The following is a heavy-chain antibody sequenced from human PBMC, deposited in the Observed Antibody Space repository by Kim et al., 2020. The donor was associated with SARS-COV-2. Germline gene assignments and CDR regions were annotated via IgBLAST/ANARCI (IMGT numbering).Heavy chain of an antibody. J-gene: IGHJ6*03. CDR3: ARGNTISYYYYMDV. V-gene: IGHV3-13*01. D-gene: IGHD3-3*01. Sequence: YPGSVKGRFTISRETAKNSLYRQMNSRRAGDTAVYYCARGNTISYYYYMDVWGKGTTVTVSS.